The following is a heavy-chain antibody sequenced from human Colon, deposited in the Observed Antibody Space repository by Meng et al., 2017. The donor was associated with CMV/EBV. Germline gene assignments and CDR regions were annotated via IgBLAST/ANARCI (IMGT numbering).Heavy chain of an antibody. CDR2: VSYGGNT. CDR3: AKESIGKWQFPDYFDS. J-gene: IGHJ4*02. V-gene: IGHV4-39*02. CDR1: GASFCSNSRF. Sequence: QLHLREPTPRLLKPSETLSLTSPVSGASFCSNSRFWGWVRQPPGKGLEWIGSVSYGGNTYHNPSLKSRVTMSVDTSKRNFSLKVNSLTAADTAVYYCAKESIGKWQFPDYFDSWGQGILVTASS. D-gene: IGHD3-10*01.